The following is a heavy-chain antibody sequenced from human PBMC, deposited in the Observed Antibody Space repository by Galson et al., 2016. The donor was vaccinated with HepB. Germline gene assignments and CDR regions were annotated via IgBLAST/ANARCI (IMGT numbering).Heavy chain of an antibody. CDR3: ARLPGTGLHYFDH. V-gene: IGHV5-10-1*01. CDR2: IDPSDSYT. Sequence: QSGAEVKKPGESLKISCKGSGYSFTSYLIGWVRQMPGKGLEWMGRIDPSDSYTNYSPSFQGHVTISADKSISTAYLQWSSLEASDTAMYYCARLPGTGLHYFDHWDQGTLVTVSS. J-gene: IGHJ4*02. D-gene: IGHD3-10*01. CDR1: GYSFTSYL.